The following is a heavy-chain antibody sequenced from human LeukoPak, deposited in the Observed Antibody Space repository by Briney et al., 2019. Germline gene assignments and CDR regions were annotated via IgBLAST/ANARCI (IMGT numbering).Heavy chain of an antibody. J-gene: IGHJ4*02. Sequence: SETLSLTCTVSGGSMSSSSYYWGWIRQPPGKGLERIGSIYYSGSTYYNPSLKSRVTISVDTSKNQFSLKLSSVTAADTAVYYCAREAYCGGDCYSGDYWGQGTLVTVSS. V-gene: IGHV4-39*02. D-gene: IGHD2-21*02. CDR3: AREAYCGGDCYSGDY. CDR1: GGSMSSSSYY. CDR2: IYYSGST.